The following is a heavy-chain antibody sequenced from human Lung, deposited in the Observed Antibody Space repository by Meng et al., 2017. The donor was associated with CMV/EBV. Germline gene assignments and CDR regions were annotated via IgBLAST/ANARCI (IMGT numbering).Heavy chain of an antibody. CDR2: IYYSGST. D-gene: IGHD1-1*01. J-gene: IGHJ5*02. CDR3: ASYRSGTPGRFDP. CDR1: GGSISSYY. V-gene: IGHV4-59*01. Sequence: SETLSLXXTVSGGSISSYYWSWIRQPPGKGLEWIGYIYYSGSTNYNPSLKSRFTISVDTSKNQFSLKLSSVTAADTAVYYCASYRSGTPGRFDPWGHGTLVTVSS.